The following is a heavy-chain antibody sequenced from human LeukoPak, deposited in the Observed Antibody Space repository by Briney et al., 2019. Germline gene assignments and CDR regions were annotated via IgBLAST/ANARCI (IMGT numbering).Heavy chain of an antibody. Sequence: GGSLRLSCAASGFTFSSHYMSWVRQAPGKGLEWVANLNPDGSERKYVDSVKGRFTISRDNAKNSLYPQMNSLRAEDTAVFYWARDSGSCRGCAFDVWGHGTMVTVSS. CDR3: ARDSGSCRGCAFDV. V-gene: IGHV3-7*01. CDR2: LNPDGSER. J-gene: IGHJ3*01. D-gene: IGHD1-26*01. CDR1: GFTFSSHY.